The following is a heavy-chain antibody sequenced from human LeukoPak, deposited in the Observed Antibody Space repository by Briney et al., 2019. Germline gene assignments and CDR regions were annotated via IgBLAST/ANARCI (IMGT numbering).Heavy chain of an antibody. Sequence: GGSLRLSCAASGFTFSSYGMHWVRQAPGKGLEWVAFIRYDGSNKYYADSVKGRFTISRDNSKNTLYLQMNSLRAEDTAVYYCAKTTVTTGPPEYFQHWGQGTLVTVSS. D-gene: IGHD4-17*01. CDR3: AKTTVTTGPPEYFQH. CDR2: IRYDGSNK. J-gene: IGHJ1*01. V-gene: IGHV3-30*02. CDR1: GFTFSSYG.